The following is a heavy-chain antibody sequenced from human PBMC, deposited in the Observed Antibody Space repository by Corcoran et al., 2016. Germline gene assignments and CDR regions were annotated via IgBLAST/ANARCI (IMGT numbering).Heavy chain of an antibody. CDR3: ASLERVSGWADY. D-gene: IGHD6-19*01. Sequence: QLQLQESGPGLVKPSETLSLTCTVSGGSISSSSYSWGWIRQPPGKGLEWIGSIYYSGSTYYNPSLKSRVTISVDTSKNQFSLKLSSVTAADTAVYYCASLERVSGWADYWGQGTLVTVSS. V-gene: IGHV4-39*07. CDR2: IYYSGST. CDR1: GGSISSSSYS. J-gene: IGHJ4*02.